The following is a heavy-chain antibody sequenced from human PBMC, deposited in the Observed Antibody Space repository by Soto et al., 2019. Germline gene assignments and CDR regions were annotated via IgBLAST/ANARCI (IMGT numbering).Heavy chain of an antibody. J-gene: IGHJ4*02. CDR2: VYYSGTT. V-gene: IGHV4-61*01. Sequence: PSETLSLTCSVSGGSVSNKTYYWSWIRQPPGKRLEWIGYVYYSGTTNYNPALKSRVTISVDLSKNQFSLRLSSVTTADTALYYCARTTAVPNTLRSRYFFDYWGQGTLVTVSS. CDR1: GGSVSNKTYY. D-gene: IGHD4-17*01. CDR3: ARTTAVPNTLRSRYFFDY.